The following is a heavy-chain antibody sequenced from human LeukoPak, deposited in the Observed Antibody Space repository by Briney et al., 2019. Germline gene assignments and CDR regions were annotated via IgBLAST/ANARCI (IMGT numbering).Heavy chain of an antibody. Sequence: ASVKVSCKASGGTFSSYGISWVRQAPGQGLEWMGVIIPIFPTTKYAQKFQGRLTITTDELTSTAYMELSRLTSEDTAVYYCAREGRLGGSGGSDSSEGIYYMDVWGKGTTVTVSS. CDR1: GGTFSSYG. D-gene: IGHD1-26*01. CDR3: AREGRLGGSGGSDSSEGIYYMDV. J-gene: IGHJ6*03. CDR2: IIPIFPTT. V-gene: IGHV1-69*05.